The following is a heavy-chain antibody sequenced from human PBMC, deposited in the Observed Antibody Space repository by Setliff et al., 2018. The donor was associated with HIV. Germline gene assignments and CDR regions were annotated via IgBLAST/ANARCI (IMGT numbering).Heavy chain of an antibody. CDR3: ARRTGYAFDI. CDR1: Y. CDR2: IIHRGST. Sequence: YWSWIRQPPGKGLEWIGEIIHRGSTNYNPSLKSRVTISVDTSKNQFSLKLSSVTAADTAVYYCARRTGYAFDIWGQGTMVTVS. V-gene: IGHV4-34*12. J-gene: IGHJ3*02.